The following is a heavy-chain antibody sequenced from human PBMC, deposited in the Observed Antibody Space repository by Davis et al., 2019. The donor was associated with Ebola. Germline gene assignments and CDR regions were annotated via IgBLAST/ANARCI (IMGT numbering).Heavy chain of an antibody. J-gene: IGHJ4*02. CDR1: GYTFTSYD. CDR2: MNPNSGNT. Sequence: AASVKVSCKASGYTFTSYDINWVRQATGQGLEWMGWMNPNSGNTGYAQKFQGRVTMTRNTSISTAYMELSSLRSEDTAVYYCAALDSSSWYGRLWDYWGQGTLVTVSS. V-gene: IGHV1-8*01. CDR3: AALDSSSWYGRLWDY. D-gene: IGHD6-13*01.